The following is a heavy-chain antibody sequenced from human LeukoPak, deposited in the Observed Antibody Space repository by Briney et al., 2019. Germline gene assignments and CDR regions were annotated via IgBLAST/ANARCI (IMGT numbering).Heavy chain of an antibody. J-gene: IGHJ4*02. V-gene: IGHV3-9*01. CDR2: ISWNSGSI. CDR3: AREDLLEQAYSSGWYSY. CDR1: GFIYDDYA. Sequence: GGSLRLSCAASGFIYDDYALHWVRQAPGKGLEWVSGISWNSGSINYADSVKGRFTISRDNAKNSLYLQMNSLRAEDTAVYYCAREDLLEQAYSSGWYSYWGQGTLVTVSS. D-gene: IGHD6-19*01.